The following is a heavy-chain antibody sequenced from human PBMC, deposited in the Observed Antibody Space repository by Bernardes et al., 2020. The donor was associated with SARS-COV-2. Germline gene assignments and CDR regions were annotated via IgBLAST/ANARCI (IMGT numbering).Heavy chain of an antibody. D-gene: IGHD3-3*01. J-gene: IGHJ4*02. V-gene: IGHV3-21*01. CDR2: ISSSSSYI. CDR1: GFTFSSYS. CDR3: AREAVRFLEWLPKPLYYFDY. Sequence: GGSLRLSCAASGFTFSSYSMNWVRQAPGKGLEWVASISSSSSYIYYADSVKGRFTISRDNAKNSLYLQMNSLRADDTAVYYCAREAVRFLEWLPKPLYYFDYWGQGTLVTVSS.